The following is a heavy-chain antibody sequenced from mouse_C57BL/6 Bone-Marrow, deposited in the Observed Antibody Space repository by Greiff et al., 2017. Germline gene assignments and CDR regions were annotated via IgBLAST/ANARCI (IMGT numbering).Heavy chain of an antibody. CDR1: GFTFSSYA. Sequence: EVKVVESGGGLVKPGGSLKLSCAASGFTFSSYAMSWVRQTPEKRLEWVATISDGGSYTYYPDNVKGRFTISRDNAKNSLYLEMSHLKSEDTAMYYCASFGSSSFDYWGQGTTLTVSS. V-gene: IGHV5-4*03. D-gene: IGHD1-1*01. CDR2: ISDGGSYT. J-gene: IGHJ2*01. CDR3: ASFGSSSFDY.